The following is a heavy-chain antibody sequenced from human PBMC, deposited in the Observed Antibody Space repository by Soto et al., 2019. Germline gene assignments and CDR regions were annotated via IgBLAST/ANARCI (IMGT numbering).Heavy chain of an antibody. Sequence: ASVKVSCKASGYTFTGYYMHWVRQAPGQGLEWMGWINPNSGGTNYAQKFQGRVTMTRDTSISTAYMELSRLRSDDTAVYYCARVVSMVVVVGEGAFDIWGQGTMVTVSS. J-gene: IGHJ3*02. CDR2: INPNSGGT. CDR3: ARVVSMVVVVGEGAFDI. V-gene: IGHV1-2*02. CDR1: GYTFTGYY. D-gene: IGHD3-22*01.